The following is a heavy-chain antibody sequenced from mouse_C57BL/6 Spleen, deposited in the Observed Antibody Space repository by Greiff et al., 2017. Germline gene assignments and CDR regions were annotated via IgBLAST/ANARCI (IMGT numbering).Heavy chain of an antibody. D-gene: IGHD2-5*01. CDR3: AREGGSNYDY. V-gene: IGHV3-6*01. J-gene: IGHJ2*01. CDR1: GYSITSGYY. Sequence: EVQRVESGPGLVKPSQSLSLTCSVTGYSITSGYYWNWIRQFPGNKLEWMGYISYDGSNNYNPSLKNRISITRDTSKNQFFLKLNSVTTEDTATYYCAREGGSNYDYWGQGTTLTVSS. CDR2: ISYDGSN.